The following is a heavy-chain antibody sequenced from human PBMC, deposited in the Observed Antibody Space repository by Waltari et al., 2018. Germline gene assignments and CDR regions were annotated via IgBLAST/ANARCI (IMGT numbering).Heavy chain of an antibody. J-gene: IGHJ4*02. CDR3: AKEPRTYDSPWDHGYSDY. CDR2: ISGSGGST. D-gene: IGHD3-22*01. Sequence: EVQLLESGGGLVQPGGSLRLSCAASGFTFSSYAMSWVRQAPGKGLEWVSAISGSGGSTYYADSVKGRFTISRDNSKNTLYLQMNSLRAEDTAVYYCAKEPRTYDSPWDHGYSDYWGQGTLVTVSS. V-gene: IGHV3-23*01. CDR1: GFTFSSYA.